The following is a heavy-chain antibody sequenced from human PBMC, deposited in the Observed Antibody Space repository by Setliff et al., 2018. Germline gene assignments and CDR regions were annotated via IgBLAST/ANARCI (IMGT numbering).Heavy chain of an antibody. CDR1: RFTFSNYA. Sequence: PGGSLRLSCAASRFTFSNYAMSWVRQAPGKGLEWVSAISGSGGSTYYADSVKGRFTISRDNSKNTLYLQVNSLRAEDTAVYYCAKFRQQLTWGYYYYGMDVWGQGTTVTVSS. V-gene: IGHV3-23*01. CDR2: ISGSGGST. CDR3: AKFRQQLTWGYYYYGMDV. J-gene: IGHJ6*02. D-gene: IGHD6-13*01.